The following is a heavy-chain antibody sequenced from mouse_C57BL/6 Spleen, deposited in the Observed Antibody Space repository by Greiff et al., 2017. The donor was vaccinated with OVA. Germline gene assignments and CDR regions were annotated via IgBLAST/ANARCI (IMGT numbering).Heavy chain of an antibody. V-gene: IGHV3-1*01. CDR2: ISYSGST. Sequence: EVQLQQSGPGMVKPSQSLSLTCTVTGYSITSGYDWHWLRHFPGNKLEWMGYISYSGSTNYNPSLKSRISITHDTSKNHFFLKLNSVTTEDTATYYCARGGDSSGYLYYFDYWGQGTTLTVSS. CDR3: ARGGDSSGYLYYFDY. J-gene: IGHJ2*01. D-gene: IGHD3-2*02. CDR1: GYSITSGYD.